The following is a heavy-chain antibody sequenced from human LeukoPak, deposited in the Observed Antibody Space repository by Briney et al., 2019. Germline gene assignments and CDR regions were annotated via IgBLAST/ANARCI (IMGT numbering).Heavy chain of an antibody. CDR3: ARMDTAMVPDY. CDR2: IYHSGNT. J-gene: IGHJ4*02. CDR1: GYSISSGYY. D-gene: IGHD5-18*01. Sequence: SETLSLTCTVSGYSISSGYYWGWIRQPPGKGLEWIGSIYHSGNTYYNPSLKSRVTISVDTSKNQFSLKLSSVTAADTAVYYCARMDTAMVPDYWGQGTLVTVSS. V-gene: IGHV4-38-2*02.